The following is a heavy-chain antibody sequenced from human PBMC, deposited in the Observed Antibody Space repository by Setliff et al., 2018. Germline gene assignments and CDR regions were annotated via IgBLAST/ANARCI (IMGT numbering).Heavy chain of an antibody. CDR2: IYYSGST. V-gene: IGHV4-38-2*02. CDR3: ARDPYNWNYGDAFDI. Sequence: KTSETLSLTCAVSGYSISSSYYWGWIRQPPGKGLEWIGSIYYSGSTYYNPSLKSRVTISVDTSKNQFSLKLSSVTAADTAVYYCARDPYNWNYGDAFDIWGQGTMVTVSS. D-gene: IGHD1-7*01. J-gene: IGHJ3*02. CDR1: GYSISSSYY.